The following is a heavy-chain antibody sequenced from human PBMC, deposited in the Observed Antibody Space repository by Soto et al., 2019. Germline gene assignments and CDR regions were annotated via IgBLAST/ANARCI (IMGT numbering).Heavy chain of an antibody. V-gene: IGHV3-23*01. CDR3: ARDDYVRRVFDY. CDR1: GFTFSSYA. J-gene: IGHJ4*02. D-gene: IGHD4-17*01. CDR2: ISGSGGST. Sequence: GSLRLSCAASGFTFSSYAMSWVRQAPGKGLEWVSAISGSGGSTYYADSVKGRFTISRDNSKSTLYLQMNSLRAEDTAVYYCARDDYVRRVFDYWGQGTLVTVSS.